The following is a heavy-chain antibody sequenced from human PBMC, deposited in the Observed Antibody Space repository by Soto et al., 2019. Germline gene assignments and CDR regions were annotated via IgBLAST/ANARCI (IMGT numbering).Heavy chain of an antibody. CDR1: GFTFSTYG. J-gene: IGHJ4*02. CDR2: ISNDGSNK. CDR3: AKLPYGDYAEFDY. V-gene: IGHV3-30*18. D-gene: IGHD4-17*01. Sequence: QVQLVESGGGVVQPGRSLRLSCAASGFTFSTYGMHWVRQAPGKGLEWVGVISNDGSNKYYTDSVKGRLTISRDNSQNTLFLQMNSLRAEVTAVYYCAKLPYGDYAEFDYWGQGTLVTVSS.